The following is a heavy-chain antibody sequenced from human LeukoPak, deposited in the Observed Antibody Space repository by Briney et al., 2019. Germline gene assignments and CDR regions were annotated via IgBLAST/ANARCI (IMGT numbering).Heavy chain of an antibody. D-gene: IGHD1-26*01. V-gene: IGHV1-18*01. CDR3: ARGTVSGAYYYYMDV. CDR1: AYTFTSYG. Sequence: ASVKVSCKASAYTFTSYGISWVRQAPGQGLEWMGWISGSNGNTKSAQSLQGRVTMTTDTSTSTAYMELRSLRSDDTAVYYCARGTVSGAYYYYMDVWGTGTTVTVSS. J-gene: IGHJ6*03. CDR2: ISGSNGNT.